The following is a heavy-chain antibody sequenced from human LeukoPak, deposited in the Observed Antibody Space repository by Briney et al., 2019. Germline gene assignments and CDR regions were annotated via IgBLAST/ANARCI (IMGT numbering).Heavy chain of an antibody. V-gene: IGHV4-61*02. CDR2: IYISGST. CDR3: ARAPHFFDTTGSRYYFDY. Sequence: SETLSLTCTVSGGSFSSGLYYWTWIRQPAGKGLEWIGRIYISGSTNYNPSLKSRVTISVDTSKNQFSLNLRSVTAADTAVYYCARAPHFFDTTGSRYYFDYWGQGALVTVSS. CDR1: GGSFSSGLYY. D-gene: IGHD3-22*01. J-gene: IGHJ4*02.